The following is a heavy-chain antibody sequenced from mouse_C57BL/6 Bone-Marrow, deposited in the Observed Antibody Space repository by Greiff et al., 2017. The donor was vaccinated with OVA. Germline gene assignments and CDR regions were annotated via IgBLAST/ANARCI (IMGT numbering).Heavy chain of an antibody. CDR3: AHYGSRLYLHY. CDR2: IAPSDSYI. J-gene: IGHJ2*02. V-gene: IGHV1-59*01. CDR1: GYTFTNYW. D-gene: IGHD1-1*01. Sequence: QVQLQQPGAELVRPGTSVKLSCKASGYTFTNYWMHWVKQRPGQGLEWIGVIAPSDSYINYNQNFKGRATLTVDKSSSTAYMHLSSLTSEDSAVYYCAHYGSRLYLHYWGQGTSLTVSS.